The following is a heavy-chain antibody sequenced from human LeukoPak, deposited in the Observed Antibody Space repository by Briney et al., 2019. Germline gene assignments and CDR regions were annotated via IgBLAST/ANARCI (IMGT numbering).Heavy chain of an antibody. D-gene: IGHD3-3*01. CDR2: ISAYNGNT. J-gene: IGHJ5*02. CDR1: GYTFTSYA. Sequence: ASVKVSCKASGYTFTSYAITWVRQAPGQGLEWMGWISAYNGNTNYAQKLQGRVTMTTDTSTSTAYMELRSLRSDDTAVYYCARDGRRFYDFWSGYWRGDWFDPWGQGTLVTVSS. CDR3: ARDGRRFYDFWSGYWRGDWFDP. V-gene: IGHV1-18*01.